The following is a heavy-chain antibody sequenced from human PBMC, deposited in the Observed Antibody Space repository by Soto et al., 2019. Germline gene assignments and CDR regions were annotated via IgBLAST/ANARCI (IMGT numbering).Heavy chain of an antibody. CDR3: ASRYPGTSVDY. CDR2: IYRTGST. J-gene: IGHJ4*02. CDR1: GGSFTSNNW. V-gene: IGHV4-4*02. D-gene: IGHD1-7*01. Sequence: TXGTLSLTCAVSGGSFTSNNWWTWVRQPPGQGLEWIGEIYRTGSTNYNPSLKSRVTISLDKSENQFSLKVTSLTAADTAVYYCASRYPGTSVDYWGQGTLVTVSS.